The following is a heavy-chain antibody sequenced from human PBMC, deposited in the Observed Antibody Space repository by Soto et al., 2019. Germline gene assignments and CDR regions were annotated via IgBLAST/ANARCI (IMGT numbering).Heavy chain of an antibody. Sequence: EVQLVESGGGLVQPGGSLRLSCVASGFTFNYYWMQWVRQAPGKGLVWVSRIQSDGSSPDYVDSVKGRFTISRDKAKNTLYLQINNLRPEDTAVYYCAIKGDPHYRGPGTLVTVSS. CDR2: IQSDGSSP. J-gene: IGHJ4*02. V-gene: IGHV3-74*01. CDR3: AIKGDPHY. CDR1: GFTFNYYW. D-gene: IGHD2-21*02.